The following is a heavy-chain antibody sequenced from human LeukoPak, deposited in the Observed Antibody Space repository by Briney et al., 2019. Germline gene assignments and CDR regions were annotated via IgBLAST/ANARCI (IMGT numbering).Heavy chain of an antibody. D-gene: IGHD6-13*01. Sequence: GGSLRLSCAASGFSFSTYSMNWVRQAPGKGLEWVSSISSSSSYIYYADSVKGRFTISRDIAKNSLYLQMNSLRAEDTAVYYCARDRSGSWYAFDIWGQGTMVTVSS. CDR1: GFSFSTYS. J-gene: IGHJ3*02. CDR3: ARDRSGSWYAFDI. V-gene: IGHV3-21*06. CDR2: ISSSSSYI.